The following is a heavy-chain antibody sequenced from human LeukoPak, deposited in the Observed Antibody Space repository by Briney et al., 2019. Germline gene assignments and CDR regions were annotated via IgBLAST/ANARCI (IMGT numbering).Heavy chain of an antibody. J-gene: IGHJ4*02. CDR2: ITDSGIGT. V-gene: IGHV3-23*01. Sequence: GGSLRLSCAASGFTFNTYAMAWVRQAPEKGLEWVSSITDSGIGTYYAGSVKGRFTISRDNSKNTLYLQMSSLRAEDTAVYYCAKGLRGNYDYWGQGTLVTVSS. CDR1: GFTFNTYA. D-gene: IGHD1-26*01. CDR3: AKGLRGNYDY.